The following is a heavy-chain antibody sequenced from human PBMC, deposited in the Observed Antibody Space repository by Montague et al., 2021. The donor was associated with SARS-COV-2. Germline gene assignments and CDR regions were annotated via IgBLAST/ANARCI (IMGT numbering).Heavy chain of an antibody. CDR3: ARGHIVVVPAAIGLLRQFYYYYYMDV. CDR1: WVLQWLL. D-gene: IGHD2-2*01. Sequence: SETPVPHLRCLWWVLQWLLLELDPPAPREGAEWIGEINHSGSTNYNPSLKSRVTISVDTSKNQFSLKLSSVTAADTAVYYCARGHIVVVPAAIGLLRQFYYYYYMDVWGKGTTVTVSS. J-gene: IGHJ6*03. CDR2: INHSGST. V-gene: IGHV4-34*01.